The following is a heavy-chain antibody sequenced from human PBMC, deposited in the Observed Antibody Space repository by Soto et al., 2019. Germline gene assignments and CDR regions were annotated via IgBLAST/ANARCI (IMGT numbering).Heavy chain of an antibody. D-gene: IGHD3-22*01. CDR1: GGTFSSYA. Sequence: GASVKVSCKASGGTFSSYAIRWVRQAPGQGLEWMGEIIPIFGTANYAQKFQGRVTITADESTSTAYMELSSLRSEDTAVYYCARDRGPSSGYYPYWFDPWGQGTLVTVSS. J-gene: IGHJ5*02. V-gene: IGHV1-69*13. CDR2: IIPIFGTA. CDR3: ARDRGPSSGYYPYWFDP.